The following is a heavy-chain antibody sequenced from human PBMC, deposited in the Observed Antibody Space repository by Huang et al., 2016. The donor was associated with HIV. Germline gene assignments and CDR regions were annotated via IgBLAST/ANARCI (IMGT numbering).Heavy chain of an antibody. CDR3: ARVVWFGATLDGFDI. CDR1: GYTFNTYG. CDR2: CNTGKGNT. D-gene: IGHD3-10*01. J-gene: IGHJ3*02. V-gene: IGHV1-3*04. Sequence: QVNLVQSGAEVKEPGASVKVSCKVSGYTFNTYGVHWVRQAPGQRPEWMGWCNTGKGNTKYSQNFQGRLTITRDTFATTVYMDLNSLTSEDTAVYYCARVVWFGATLDGFDIWGQGTTVTVSS.